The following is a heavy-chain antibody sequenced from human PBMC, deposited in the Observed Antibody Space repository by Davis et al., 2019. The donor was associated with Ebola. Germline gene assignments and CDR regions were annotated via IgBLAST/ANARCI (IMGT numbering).Heavy chain of an antibody. V-gene: IGHV4-31*11. D-gene: IGHD2-21*02. J-gene: IGHJ5*02. Sequence: SETLSLTCAVYGGSFSGFYWSWIRQHPGKGLEWIGYIYYSGSTYYNPSLKSRVTISVDTSKNQFSLKLSSVTAADTAVYYCARGHIVVVTGNNWFDPWGQGTLVTVSS. CDR1: GGSFSGFY. CDR3: ARGHIVVVTGNNWFDP. CDR2: IYYSGST.